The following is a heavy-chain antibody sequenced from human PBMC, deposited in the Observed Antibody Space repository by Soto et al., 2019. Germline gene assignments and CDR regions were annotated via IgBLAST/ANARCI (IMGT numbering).Heavy chain of an antibody. V-gene: IGHV1-69*01. Sequence: QVQLVQSGSEVKKPGSAVRVSCKAAGGSVSNSAISWLRQAPGHGLEWMGGILPIFGPAIYAPKFQGRVTITADDRTSAAYMELNNVRSEDTAVYYSATGSSWTKVEYWRHVTLVTVSS. CDR1: GGSVSNSA. CDR2: ILPIFGPA. J-gene: IGHJ4*01. D-gene: IGHD6-13*01. CDR3: ATGSSWTKVEY.